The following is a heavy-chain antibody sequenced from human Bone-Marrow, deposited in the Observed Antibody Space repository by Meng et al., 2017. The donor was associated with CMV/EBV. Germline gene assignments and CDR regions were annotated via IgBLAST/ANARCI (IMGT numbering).Heavy chain of an antibody. D-gene: IGHD3-10*01. V-gene: IGHV3-30*02. CDR1: GFTFSSYG. J-gene: IGHJ4*02. CDR2: IRYDGSNK. CDR3: ARGYYGSGSPSFDY. Sequence: GGSLRLSCAASGFTFSSYGMHWVRQAPGKGLEWVAFIRYDGSNKYYADSVKGRFTISRDNSKNTLYLQMNSLRAEDTAVYYCARGYYGSGSPSFDYWGQGTLVTVSS.